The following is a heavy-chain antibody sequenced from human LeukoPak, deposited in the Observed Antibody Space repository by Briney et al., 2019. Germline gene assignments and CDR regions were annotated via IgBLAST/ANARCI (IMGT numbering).Heavy chain of an antibody. Sequence: GGSLRLSCAASGNYWMHWVRQAPGKGLVWVSHINSDGSWTSYADSVKGRFTISKDNAKNTVYLQMNSLRAENTAVYYCVSFYETYWGRGTLVTVSS. CDR2: INSDGSWT. V-gene: IGHV3-74*01. D-gene: IGHD2/OR15-2a*01. CDR3: VSFYETY. CDR1: GNYW. J-gene: IGHJ4*02.